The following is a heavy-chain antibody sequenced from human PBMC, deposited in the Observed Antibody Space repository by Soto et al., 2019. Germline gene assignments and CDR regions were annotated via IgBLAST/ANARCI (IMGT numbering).Heavy chain of an antibody. J-gene: IGHJ5*02. CDR1: GGSISSGDYY. Sequence: SETLSLTCTVSGGSISSGDYYRSWIRQPPGKGLEWIGYIYYSGSTYYNPSLKSRVTISVDTSKNQFSLKLSSVTAADTAVYYCARDSGYDLNWFDPWGQGTLVTVSS. D-gene: IGHD5-12*01. V-gene: IGHV4-30-4*01. CDR2: IYYSGST. CDR3: ARDSGYDLNWFDP.